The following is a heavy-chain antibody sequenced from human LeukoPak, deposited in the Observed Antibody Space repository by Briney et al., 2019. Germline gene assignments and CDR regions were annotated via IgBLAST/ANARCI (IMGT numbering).Heavy chain of an antibody. CDR1: GYTFTGYY. CDR2: INPNSGGT. V-gene: IGHV1-2*02. D-gene: IGHD3-10*01. Sequence: ASVRVSCKASGYTFTGYYMHWVRQAPGQELEWMGWINPNSGGTNYAQKFQGRVTMTRDTSISTAYMELSRLRSDDTAVYYCARVPAKVRGVSWGQGTLVTVSS. J-gene: IGHJ4*02. CDR3: ARVPAKVRGVS.